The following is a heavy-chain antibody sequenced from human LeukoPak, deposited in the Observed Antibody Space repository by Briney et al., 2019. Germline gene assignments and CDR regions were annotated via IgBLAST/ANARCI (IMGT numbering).Heavy chain of an antibody. J-gene: IGHJ4*02. CDR3: ARAGYGRYSYGRYDY. CDR2: IYYCEST. D-gene: IGHD5-18*01. Sequence: SQTLSLTCTVPGGSITNGDCYLSWIRQPPGKGLEWIGYIYYCESTYYNPPLTIRVTISVDTSKNQFSLKLSSVTAADTAVYYCARAGYGRYSYGRYDYWGQGTLVTVSS. CDR1: GGSITNGDCY. V-gene: IGHV4-30-4*08.